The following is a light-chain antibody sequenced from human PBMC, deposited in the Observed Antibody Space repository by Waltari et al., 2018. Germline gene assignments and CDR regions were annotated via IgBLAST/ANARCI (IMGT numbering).Light chain of an antibody. CDR1: QSVYSD. CDR2: GVS. J-gene: IGKJ2*01. CDR3: QQYISWPRT. Sequence: ETVMTQSPATLSVSPGERATLSCGASQSVYSDLAWYQQKPGQAPRLLIFGVSTRATGIPARFSGSGSGTEFTLTISSLQSEDSAVYYCQQYISWPRTFGQGTKLEI. V-gene: IGKV3-15*01.